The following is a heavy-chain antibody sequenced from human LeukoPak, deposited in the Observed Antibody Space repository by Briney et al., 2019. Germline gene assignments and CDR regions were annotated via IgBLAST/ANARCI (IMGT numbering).Heavy chain of an antibody. V-gene: IGHV4-59*08. J-gene: IGHJ3*02. D-gene: IGHD3-16*01. CDR2: IYYSGST. Sequence: SETLSLTCTVSGGSISSYYWSWIRQPPGKGLEWIGYIYYSGSTNYNPSLKSRVTISVDTSKNQFSLKLSSVTAADTAVYYCYQRAWGDAFDIWGQGTMVTVSS. CDR1: GGSISSYY. CDR3: YQRAWGDAFDI.